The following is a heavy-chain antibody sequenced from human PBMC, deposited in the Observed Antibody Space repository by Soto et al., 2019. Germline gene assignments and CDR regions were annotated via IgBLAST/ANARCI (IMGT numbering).Heavy chain of an antibody. Sequence: GGSLRLSCAASGFIFSDYAMSWLRQAPGKGLEWVSYISSISINIYHADSVKGRFTISRDNAKNSLYLQMNSLIAEDTAVYYCVRVFDTYYFDLWGQGNMVTVSS. J-gene: IGHJ4*02. D-gene: IGHD3-9*01. V-gene: IGHV3-48*01. CDR1: GFIFSDYA. CDR3: VRVFDTYYFDL. CDR2: ISSISINI.